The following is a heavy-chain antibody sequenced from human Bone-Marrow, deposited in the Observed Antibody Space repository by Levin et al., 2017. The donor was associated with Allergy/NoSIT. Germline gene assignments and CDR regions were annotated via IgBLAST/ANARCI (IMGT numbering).Heavy chain of an antibody. CDR2: TSHNEGNK. V-gene: IGHV3-30-3*01. D-gene: IGHD6-19*01. Sequence: GGSLRLSCVVSGFTFSGQAMHWVRQAPGKGLEWVAGTSHNEGNKYYADSVKGRFTISRDNSKNTLILQMNSLRAEDTAVYYCATAPGLAVAANKCYFAYWSQGTLVAVSS. J-gene: IGHJ4*02. CDR3: ATAPGLAVAANKCYFAY. CDR1: GFTFSGQA.